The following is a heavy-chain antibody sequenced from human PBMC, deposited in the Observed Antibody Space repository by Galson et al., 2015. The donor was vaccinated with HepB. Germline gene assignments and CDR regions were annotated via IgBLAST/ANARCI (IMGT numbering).Heavy chain of an antibody. CDR2: ISDGGTTT. V-gene: IGHV3-48*03. D-gene: IGHD2-15*01. Sequence: SLRLSCAASGFGFSGYEMHWVRQAPGKGLEWISYISDGGTTTYHADSVKGRFTISRDDAKTSLYLQMNSLRAEDTAVYYCVRDGISCRGGSCHPYWGQGTLVTVSS. CDR1: GFGFSGYE. J-gene: IGHJ4*02. CDR3: VRDGISCRGGSCHPY.